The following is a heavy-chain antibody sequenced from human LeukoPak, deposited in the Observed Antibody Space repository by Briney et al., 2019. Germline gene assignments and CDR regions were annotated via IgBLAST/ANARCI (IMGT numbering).Heavy chain of an antibody. CDR2: INSDGGST. J-gene: IGHJ4*02. Sequence: QPGGSLRLSCTASGFTFSSYWMHWVRQAPGKGLVWVSRINSDGGSTSYADSVKGRFTISRDNAKNTLYLQMNSLRAEDTAVYYCARRIQGMAPYYFDYWSQGTLVTVSS. V-gene: IGHV3-74*01. CDR3: ARRIQGMAPYYFDY. CDR1: GFTFSSYW. D-gene: IGHD5-24*01.